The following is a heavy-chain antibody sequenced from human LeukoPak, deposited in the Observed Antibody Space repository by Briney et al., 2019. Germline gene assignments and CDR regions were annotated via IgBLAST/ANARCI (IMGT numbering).Heavy chain of an antibody. Sequence: SQTLSLTCAISGDSVSSNSAAWNWIRQSPSIGLEWLGRTYYRSKWYNDYAVSVKSRITINPDTSKNQFSLQVNSVTPEDTAVYYCARGTRYSSGWTFDYWGQGTLVTVSS. V-gene: IGHV6-1*01. CDR1: GDSVSSNSAA. D-gene: IGHD6-19*01. J-gene: IGHJ4*02. CDR3: ARGTRYSSGWTFDY. CDR2: TYYRSKWYN.